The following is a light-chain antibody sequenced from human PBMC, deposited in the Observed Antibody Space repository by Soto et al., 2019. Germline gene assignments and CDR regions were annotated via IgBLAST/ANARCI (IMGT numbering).Light chain of an antibody. CDR3: QQYGRP. J-gene: IGKJ1*01. V-gene: IGKV3-20*01. CDR1: QSVTSDY. CDR2: GAS. Sequence: VFTQSPDTLSLSPGERATLSCRASQSVTSDYLAWYQQKPGQAPRLLIHGASSRATGIPDRFSGSGSGTDFTLTISRLEPEDFAVYYCQQYGRPFGQGTKVDI.